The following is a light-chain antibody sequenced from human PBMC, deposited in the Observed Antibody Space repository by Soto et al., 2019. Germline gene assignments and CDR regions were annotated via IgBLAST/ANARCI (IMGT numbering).Light chain of an antibody. V-gene: IGKV3-11*01. CDR1: QSLSGY. J-gene: IGKJ1*01. Sequence: EIVLSQSLATLSVSPRERATLSCIASQSLSGYLAWYQQKPGQAPRLLIYDASNRATGIPARFSGSGSETDFTLTISSLEPEDFAVYYCQLCGRSPWTFGQGTNVDTK. CDR3: QLCGRSPWT. CDR2: DAS.